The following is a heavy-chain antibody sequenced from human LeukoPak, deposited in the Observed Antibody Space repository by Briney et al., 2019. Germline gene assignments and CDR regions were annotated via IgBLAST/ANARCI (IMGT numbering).Heavy chain of an antibody. J-gene: IGHJ4*02. CDR2: INHSGST. CDR1: GGSFSGYY. CDR3: ARALLRLGGLSME. V-gene: IGHV4-34*01. D-gene: IGHD3-16*02. Sequence: SETLSLTCAVYGGSFSGYYWSWIRQPPGKGLEWIGEINHSGSTNYNPSLKSRVTISVDTSKNQFSLKLSSVTAADTAVYYCARALLRLGGLSMEWGQGTLVTVSS.